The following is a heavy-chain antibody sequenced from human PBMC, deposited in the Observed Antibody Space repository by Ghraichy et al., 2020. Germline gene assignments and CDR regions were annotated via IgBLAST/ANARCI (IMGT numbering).Heavy chain of an antibody. CDR3: ARDKLIRGEVSFFDT. V-gene: IGHV1-18*04. D-gene: IGHD3-10*01. J-gene: IGHJ5*02. Sequence: ASVKVSCKASGYTFDSYGITWVRQAPGHGLEGMGWISGYNGNTKYAERFQGRLTLTADTATSTGYMDLSSLRSDDTAIYFCARDKLIRGEVSFFDTWGQGTLVTVSS. CDR2: ISGYNGNT. CDR1: GYTFDSYG.